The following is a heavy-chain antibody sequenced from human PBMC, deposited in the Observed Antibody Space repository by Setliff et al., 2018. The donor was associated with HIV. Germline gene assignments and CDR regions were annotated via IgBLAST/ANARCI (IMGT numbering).Heavy chain of an antibody. CDR1: GYTFSSYG. V-gene: IGHV1-18*01. Sequence: ASVKVSCKASGYTFSSYGISWVRQAPGQGLEWMGWISGYSGNTKYVQKLQGRVTMTTDTSTRTVYMELRSLRHDGTAEYFCARVPYRSAWFSGGHDAFDVWGQGTMVTVSS. J-gene: IGHJ3*01. D-gene: IGHD6-19*01. CDR3: ARVPYRSAWFSGGHDAFDV. CDR2: ISGYSGNT.